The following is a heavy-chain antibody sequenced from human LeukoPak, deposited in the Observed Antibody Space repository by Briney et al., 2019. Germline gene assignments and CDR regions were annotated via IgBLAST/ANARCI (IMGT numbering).Heavy chain of an antibody. J-gene: IGHJ5*02. Sequence: ASVKVSCKASGYTFTGYYMHWVRQAPGQGLEWMGWINPNSGGTNYAQKFQGRVTMTRDTSISTAYMELSRLRSDDTAVYYCARDLIAAAGIGWFDPWGQGTLVTVSS. D-gene: IGHD6-13*01. V-gene: IGHV1-2*02. CDR2: INPNSGGT. CDR3: ARDLIAAAGIGWFDP. CDR1: GYTFTGYY.